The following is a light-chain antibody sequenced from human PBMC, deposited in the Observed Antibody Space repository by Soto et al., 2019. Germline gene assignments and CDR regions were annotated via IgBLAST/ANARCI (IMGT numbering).Light chain of an antibody. CDR3: QQRSNWLS. Sequence: IVLTQSPATLSLSPGERATLSCRASQSVSSYLAWYQLKPGQAPRLLIYDTSNRATGIPARFSGSGSGTDFTLTISSLEPEDFAVYYCQQRSNWLSFGGGTNVDIK. CDR1: QSVSSY. CDR2: DTS. V-gene: IGKV3-11*01. J-gene: IGKJ4*01.